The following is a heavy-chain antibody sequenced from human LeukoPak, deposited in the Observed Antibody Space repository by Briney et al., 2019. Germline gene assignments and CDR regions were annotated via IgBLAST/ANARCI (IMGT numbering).Heavy chain of an antibody. V-gene: IGHV4-59*01. CDR3: ARGRGGYYGGFDI. J-gene: IGHJ3*02. D-gene: IGHD3-22*01. CDR2: IYYSGST. CDR1: GGSISSYY. Sequence: SETLSLACTVSGGSISSYYWSWIRQPPGKGLEWIGCIYYSGSTNYNPSLMSRVTISVDTSKNQFSLKLSSVTAADTAVYYFARGRGGYYGGFDIWGQGTMVTVSS.